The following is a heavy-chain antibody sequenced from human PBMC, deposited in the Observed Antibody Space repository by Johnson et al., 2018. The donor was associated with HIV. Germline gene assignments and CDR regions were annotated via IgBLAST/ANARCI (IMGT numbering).Heavy chain of an antibody. CDR2: IYSGGGT. D-gene: IGHD3-22*01. CDR1: GFTFSDYY. J-gene: IGHJ3*01. Sequence: VQLVESGGGLVKPGGSLRLSCAASGFTFSDYYMNWIRQAPGKGLECVSVIYSGGGTYYADSVKGRFTISRDNSKNTLYLQMNRLRAEDTAVYYCARAYYDSRGYYPHAFHVWGQGTVVTVSS. CDR3: ARAYYDSRGYYPHAFHV. V-gene: IGHV3-66*01.